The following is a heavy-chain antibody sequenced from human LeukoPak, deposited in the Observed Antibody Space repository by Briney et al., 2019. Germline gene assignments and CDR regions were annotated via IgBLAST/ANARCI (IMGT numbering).Heavy chain of an antibody. Sequence: SETLSLTCTVSGGSISSSSYYWSWIRQPPGKGLEWIGEINHSGSTNYNPSLKSRVTISVDTSKNQFSLKLSSVTAADTAVYYCARVAYNYDFWSGYYVDAFDIWGQGTMVTVSS. CDR1: GGSISSSSYY. CDR3: ARVAYNYDFWSGYYVDAFDI. V-gene: IGHV4-39*07. CDR2: INHSGST. D-gene: IGHD3-3*01. J-gene: IGHJ3*02.